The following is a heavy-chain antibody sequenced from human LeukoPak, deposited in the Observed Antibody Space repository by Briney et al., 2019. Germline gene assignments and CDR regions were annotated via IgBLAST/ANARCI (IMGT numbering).Heavy chain of an antibody. CDR1: GGSISSYY. Sequence: PSETLSLTCTVSGGSISSYYWSWIRQPPGKGLEWIGYIYYSGCTNYNPSLKSRVTISVDTSKNQFSLKLSSVTAADTAVYYCARQEQWLVRGWYFDLWGRGTLVTVSS. CDR2: IYYSGCT. CDR3: ARQEQWLVRGWYFDL. V-gene: IGHV4-59*01. J-gene: IGHJ2*01. D-gene: IGHD6-19*01.